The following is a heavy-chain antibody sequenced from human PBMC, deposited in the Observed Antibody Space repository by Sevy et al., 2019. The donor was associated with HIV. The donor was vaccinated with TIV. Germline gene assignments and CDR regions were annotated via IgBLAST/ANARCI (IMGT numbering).Heavy chain of an antibody. CDR3: ARGIAAPRGMDV. V-gene: IGHV4-59*01. J-gene: IGHJ6*02. CDR1: GDSISGYY. Sequence: SETLSLTCTVSGDSISGYYWSWIRQPPGKGLGGVGYFFYRGGTNYNPALKSRVTISVDRTRNQVSLKVGSVTAADTAVYYCARGIAAPRGMDVWGQGTTVTVSS. CDR2: FFYRGGT. D-gene: IGHD6-13*01.